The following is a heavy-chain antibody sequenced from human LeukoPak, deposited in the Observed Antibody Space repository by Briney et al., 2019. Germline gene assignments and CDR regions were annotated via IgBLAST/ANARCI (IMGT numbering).Heavy chain of an antibody. Sequence: TSEALSLTCTVSGGSISSGGYYWSWIRQHPGKGLEWIGYIYYSGSTYYNPSLKSRVTISVDTSKNQFSLKLSSVTAADTAVYYCARGERGSFDYWGQGTLVTVSS. D-gene: IGHD3-16*01. CDR2: IYYSGST. CDR1: GGSISSGGYY. CDR3: ARGERGSFDY. V-gene: IGHV4-31*03. J-gene: IGHJ4*02.